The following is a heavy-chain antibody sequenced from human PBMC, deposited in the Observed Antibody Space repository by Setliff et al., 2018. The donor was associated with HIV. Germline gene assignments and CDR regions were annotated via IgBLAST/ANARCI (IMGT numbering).Heavy chain of an antibody. CDR3: ARQGAVTGHSFDS. D-gene: IGHD6-19*01. CDR1: GGSFSGYS. Sequence: PSETLSLTCAVYGGSFSGYSWTWIRQSPGKGLEWIGEMNHSGGTNYNPSLKSRITISADTSKNHFSLRLTSVTAADTAVYYCARQGAVTGHSFDSWGPGALVTVSS. J-gene: IGHJ4*02. V-gene: IGHV4-34*01. CDR2: MNHSGGT.